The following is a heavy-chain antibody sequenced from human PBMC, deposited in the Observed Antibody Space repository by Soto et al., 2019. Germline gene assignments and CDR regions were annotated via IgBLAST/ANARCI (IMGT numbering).Heavy chain of an antibody. D-gene: IGHD3-22*01. CDR2: ISYDGSNK. CDR1: GFTFSSYG. J-gene: IGHJ3*02. V-gene: IGHV3-30*18. Sequence: QVQLVESGGGVVQPGRSLRLSCAASGFTFSSYGMHWVRQAPGKGLEWVAVISYDGSNKYYADSVKGRFTISRDNSKNTLYLQMNSLRAEDTAVCYCAKALGPLTDSTWLNDAFDIWGQGTMVTVSS. CDR3: AKALGPLTDSTWLNDAFDI.